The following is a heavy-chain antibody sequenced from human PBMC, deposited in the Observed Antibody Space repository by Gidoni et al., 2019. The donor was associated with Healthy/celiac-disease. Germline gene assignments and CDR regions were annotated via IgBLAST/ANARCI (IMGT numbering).Heavy chain of an antibody. CDR2: ISSSGSTI. CDR1: GFTFSSYE. D-gene: IGHD4-17*01. CDR3: ASILRSLQIYYFDY. V-gene: IGHV3-48*03. J-gene: IGHJ4*02. Sequence: EVQLVGSGGGLVQPGGSLRLSCAASGFTFSSYEMNWVRQAPGKGLEWVSYISSSGSTIYYADSVKGRFTISRDNAKNSLYLQMNSLRAEDTAVYYCASILRSLQIYYFDYWGQGTLVTVSS.